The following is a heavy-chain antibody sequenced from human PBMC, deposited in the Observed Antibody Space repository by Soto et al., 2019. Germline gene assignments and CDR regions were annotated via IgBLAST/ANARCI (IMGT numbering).Heavy chain of an antibody. V-gene: IGHV3-30*18. CDR3: AKDQRSGSYYYGMDV. Sequence: GGSLRLSCAASGFTFSSYGMHWVRQAPGKGLEWVAVISYDGSNKYYADSVKGRFTISRDNSKNTLYLQMNSLRAEDTAVYYCAKDQRSGSYYYGMDVWGQGATVTVSS. D-gene: IGHD1-26*01. CDR2: ISYDGSNK. J-gene: IGHJ6*02. CDR1: GFTFSSYG.